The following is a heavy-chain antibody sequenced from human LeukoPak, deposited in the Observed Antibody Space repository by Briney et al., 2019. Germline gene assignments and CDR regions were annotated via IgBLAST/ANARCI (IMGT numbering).Heavy chain of an antibody. Sequence: GSAVTVAYKKSRYSFTEFYIHELGQAPGKELEWMGWIHPRRGDTNYAQKFQGRVTMNRDTSLSAAYLDLSSLRSDQRHVYYRARDGKYGTGRYYRGCMDFWGRGTPVSV. CDR3: ARDGKYGTGRYYRGCMDF. V-gene: IGHV1-2*02. J-gene: IGHJ6*01. CDR2: IHPRRGDT. CDR1: RYSFTEFY. D-gene: IGHD3-10*01.